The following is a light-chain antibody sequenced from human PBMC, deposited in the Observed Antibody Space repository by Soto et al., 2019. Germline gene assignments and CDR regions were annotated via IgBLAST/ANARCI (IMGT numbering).Light chain of an antibody. CDR3: YSYTSSSTYV. CDR1: NSDVGGYNY. J-gene: IGLJ1*01. Sequence: QSVLTQPASVSGSPGQSITISCTGTNSDVGGYNYVSWYQQHPAKAPKLMTYDVSNRPSGVSNRFSGSKSGNTASLTISGLQAEDEADYYCYSYTSSSTYVFGTGTKVTVL. CDR2: DVS. V-gene: IGLV2-14*01.